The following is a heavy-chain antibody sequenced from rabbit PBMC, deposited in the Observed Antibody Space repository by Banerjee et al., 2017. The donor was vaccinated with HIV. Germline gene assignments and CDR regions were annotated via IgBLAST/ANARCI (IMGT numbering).Heavy chain of an antibody. CDR2: IGGGSSGIT. J-gene: IGHJ4*01. V-gene: IGHV1S45*01. CDR3: ARSTMTGLFSL. D-gene: IGHD2-1*01. CDR1: GFSFSSTYY. Sequence: QEQLEESGGDLVKPGASLTLTCTASGFSFSSTYYMCWVRQAPGKGLEWIGCIGGGSSGITYYASWAKGRFTISKTSSTTVTLQMTSLTAADTATYFCARSTMTGLFSLWGPGTLVTVS.